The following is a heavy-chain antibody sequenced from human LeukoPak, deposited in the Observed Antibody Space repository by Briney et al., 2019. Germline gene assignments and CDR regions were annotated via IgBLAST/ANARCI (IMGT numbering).Heavy chain of an antibody. D-gene: IGHD5-12*01. J-gene: IGHJ3*02. CDR2: INHSGST. Sequence: SETLSLTCAVYGGSFSGYYWSWIRQPPGKGLEWIGEINHSGSTNYNPSLKSRVTISVDTSKNQFSLKLSSVTAANRAVYYCARGTQWMDAFDIWGQGTMVTVYS. CDR1: GGSFSGYY. CDR3: ARGTQWMDAFDI. V-gene: IGHV4-34*01.